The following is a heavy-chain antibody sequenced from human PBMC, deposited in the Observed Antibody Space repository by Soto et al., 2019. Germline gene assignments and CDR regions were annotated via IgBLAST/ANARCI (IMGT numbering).Heavy chain of an antibody. V-gene: IGHV1-69*01. CDR2: IVPMLGTP. CDR1: GGTFDNFI. CDR3: ARNGTYSSSLSQYSGMDV. Sequence: QVQLVQSGAEVKEPGSSVRVSCKASGGTFDNFIMNWVRQTPGRGLEWMGGIVPMLGTPTYAEKFKGRVTISATGSTSTMYMEVTSLTSDDTAIYYCARNGTYSSSLSQYSGMDVWGQGTTVTVSS. D-gene: IGHD1-26*01. J-gene: IGHJ6*02.